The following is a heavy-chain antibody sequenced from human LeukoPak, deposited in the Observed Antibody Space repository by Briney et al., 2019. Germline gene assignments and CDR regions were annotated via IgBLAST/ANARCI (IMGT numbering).Heavy chain of an antibody. J-gene: IGHJ5*02. CDR1: GGSISSYY. CDR2: IYYSGST. Sequence: SETLSHTCTVSGGSISSYYWSWIRQPPGKGLEWIGYIYYSGSTNYNPSLKSRVTISVDTSKNQFSLKLSSVTAADTAVYYCARDVDYGAKFDPWGQGTLVTVSS. CDR3: ARDVDYGAKFDP. V-gene: IGHV4-59*01. D-gene: IGHD4/OR15-4a*01.